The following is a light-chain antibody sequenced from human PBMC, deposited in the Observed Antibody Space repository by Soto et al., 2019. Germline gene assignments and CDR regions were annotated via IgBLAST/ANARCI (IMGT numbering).Light chain of an antibody. V-gene: IGKV3D-15*01. CDR1: QSVRSGY. CDR3: QQYDYWPIT. CDR2: GAS. J-gene: IGKJ5*01. Sequence: EIVLTQSPGTLSLSPGERATLSCRASQSVRSGYFAWYQQKPGQAPRLLIYGASTRAIGIPARFSGSGSGTEFTLTISSLQSEDFAVYFCQQYDYWPITFGQGTRLDIK.